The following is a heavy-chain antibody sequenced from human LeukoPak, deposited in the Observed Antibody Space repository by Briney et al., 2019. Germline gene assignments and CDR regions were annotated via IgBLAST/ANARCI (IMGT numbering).Heavy chain of an antibody. D-gene: IGHD2-15*01. J-gene: IGHJ6*03. CDR1: GGSFSGYY. V-gene: IGHV4-34*01. CDR2: INHSGST. CDR3: ARGGRYGRPKNYYYYMDV. Sequence: SETLSPTCAVYGGSFSGYYWSWIRQPPGKGLEWIGEINHSGSTNYNPSLKSRVTISVDTSKNQFSLKLSSVTAADTAVYYCARGGRYGRPKNYYYYMDVWGKGTTVTVSS.